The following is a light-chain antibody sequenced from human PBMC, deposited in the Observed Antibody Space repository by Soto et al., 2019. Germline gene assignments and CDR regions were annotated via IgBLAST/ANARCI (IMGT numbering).Light chain of an antibody. CDR2: GAS. V-gene: IGKV3-15*01. CDR1: QSVSSN. Sequence: EIVMTQSPATLSVSPGERATLSCRASQSVSSNLAWFQQKPGQAPRLLIYGASTRATGIPARFSGSGSGTEFTLTISSLQSEDFAVYYCQQYNYWPPWMFGQGTKVEIK. J-gene: IGKJ1*01. CDR3: QQYNYWPPWM.